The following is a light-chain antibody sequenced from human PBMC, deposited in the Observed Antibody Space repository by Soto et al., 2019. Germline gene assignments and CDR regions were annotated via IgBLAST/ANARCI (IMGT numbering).Light chain of an antibody. J-gene: IGKJ4*01. CDR2: DAS. V-gene: IGKV3D-20*01. CDR1: QTITSAY. CDR3: QRYDTSPLT. Sequence: EIVLTQSPATLSLSPGERATLSCGASQTITSAYVSWYQLKPGLAPRLLFYDASNRTTVVPDRFSGSWAGKAFTLTISRLQPEDFAVYYWQRYDTSPLTFGGGTKVEIK.